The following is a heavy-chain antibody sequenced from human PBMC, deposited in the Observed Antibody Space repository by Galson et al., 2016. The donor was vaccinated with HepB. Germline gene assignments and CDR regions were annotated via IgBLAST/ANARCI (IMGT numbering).Heavy chain of an antibody. CDR2: ISAYSGNT. J-gene: IGHJ4*02. Sequence: SVKVSCKASGYTFTNYGINWVRQAPGQGLEWMGWISAYSGNTNSAQKFQGRVTMTTDTSTSTAYMELRSLRSGDAAVYYCARDLSRYTSSWYTDYFDYWGQGTLVTVSS. CDR3: ARDLSRYTSSWYTDYFDY. CDR1: GYTFTNYG. V-gene: IGHV1-18*04. D-gene: IGHD6-13*01.